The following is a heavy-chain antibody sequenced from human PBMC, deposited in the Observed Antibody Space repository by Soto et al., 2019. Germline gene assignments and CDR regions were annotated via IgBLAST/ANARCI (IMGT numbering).Heavy chain of an antibody. CDR2: ISAYNGNT. CDR1: GYTFTSYG. V-gene: IGHV1-18*01. CDR3: ARGIDILTGYYEVWFDP. J-gene: IGHJ5*02. D-gene: IGHD3-9*01. Sequence: AASVKVSCKASGYTFTSYGISWVRQAPGQGLEWMGWISAYNGNTNYAQKLQGRVTMTTDTSTSTAYMELRSLRSDDTAVYYCARGIDILTGYYEVWFDPWGQGTLVTVSS.